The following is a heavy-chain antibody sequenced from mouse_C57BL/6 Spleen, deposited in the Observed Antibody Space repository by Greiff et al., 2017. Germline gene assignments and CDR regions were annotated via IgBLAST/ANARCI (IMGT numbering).Heavy chain of an antibody. CDR2: IYPSDSET. CDR3: ARRGGSIAWFAD. D-gene: IGHD1-1*02. V-gene: IGHV1-61*01. Sequence: QVQLKQSGAELVRPGSSVKLSCKASGYTFTSYWMDWVKQRPGQGLEWIGNIYPSDSETHYKQKFKDKATLAIDKSSSTAYMQLSSLTSEDSAVYYCARRGGSIAWFADWGQGALVTVSA. CDR1: GYTFTSYW. J-gene: IGHJ3*01.